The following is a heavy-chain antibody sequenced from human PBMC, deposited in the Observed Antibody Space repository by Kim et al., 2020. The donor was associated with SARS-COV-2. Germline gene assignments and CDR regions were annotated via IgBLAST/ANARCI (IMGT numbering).Heavy chain of an antibody. Sequence: GPTLVKPTETLTLTCTFSGFSLSTSRVGVGWIRQPPGKALESLVIIYWDDDKRYSPSLRSRLTVTKVTSKNQVVLTMTNMDPVDTGTYYCAHRLLETVTPWDHGYFDFWGQGILVTVSS. D-gene: IGHD4-17*01. CDR1: GFSLSTSRVG. CDR2: IYWDDDK. V-gene: IGHV2-5*02. CDR3: AHRLLETVTPWDHGYFDF. J-gene: IGHJ4*02.